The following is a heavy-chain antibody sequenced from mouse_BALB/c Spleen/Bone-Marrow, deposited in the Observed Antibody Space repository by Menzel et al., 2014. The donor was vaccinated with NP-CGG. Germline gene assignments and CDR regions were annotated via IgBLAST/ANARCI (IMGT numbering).Heavy chain of an antibody. D-gene: IGHD1-1*01. CDR1: GYTFTTYT. J-gene: IGHJ4*01. Sequence: VQLVESGAELARPGASVKMSCKASGYTFTTYTMHWVQQRPGQGLEWVGYINPSTGFTNYNQIFKDKATLAADKSSSTAYMQLSSPTSEDSAVYYCARGGFLLRSLALDYWGQGTSVTVSS. CDR3: ARGGFLLRSLALDY. CDR2: INPSTGFT. V-gene: IGHV1-4*01.